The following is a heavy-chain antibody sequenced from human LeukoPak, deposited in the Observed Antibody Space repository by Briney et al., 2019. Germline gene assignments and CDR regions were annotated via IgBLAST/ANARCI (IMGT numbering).Heavy chain of an antibody. Sequence: PSETLSLTCAVYGGSFSGYYWSWIRQPPGKGLEWIGNTYTSGSTYYNPSLKSRVTISVDTSKNQFSLKLSSVTAADTAVYYCARRRGGYGEGEFDYWGQGILVTVSA. D-gene: IGHD4-17*01. CDR2: TYTSGST. CDR3: ARRRGGYGEGEFDY. J-gene: IGHJ4*02. CDR1: GGSFSGYY. V-gene: IGHV4-4*09.